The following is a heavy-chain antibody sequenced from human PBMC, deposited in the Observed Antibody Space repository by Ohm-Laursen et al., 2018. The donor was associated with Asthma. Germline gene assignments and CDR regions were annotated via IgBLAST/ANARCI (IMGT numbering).Heavy chain of an antibody. D-gene: IGHD2-2*01. CDR2: ISSSGSTI. J-gene: IGHJ6*02. CDR1: GFTFSDYY. Sequence: SLRLSCSAPGFTFSDYYMSWIRQAPGKGLEWVSYISSSGSTIYYADSVKGRFTISRDNSKNTLYLQMNSLRAEDTAVYYCAREGRYCSSTSCYHFYYYYGMDVWGQGTTVTVSS. CDR3: AREGRYCSSTSCYHFYYYYGMDV. V-gene: IGHV3-11*04.